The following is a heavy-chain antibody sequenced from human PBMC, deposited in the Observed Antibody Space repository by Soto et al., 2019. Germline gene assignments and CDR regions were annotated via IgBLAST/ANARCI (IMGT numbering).Heavy chain of an antibody. D-gene: IGHD3-3*01. CDR1: GFTVSSNY. CDR3: ARDARITIFGVATNYYYGMDV. J-gene: IGHJ6*02. V-gene: IGHV3-53*01. Sequence: LRLSCAASGFTVSSNYMSWVRQAPGKGLEWVSVIYSGGSTYYADSVKGRFTISRDNSKNTLYLQMNSLRAEDTAVYYCARDARITIFGVATNYYYGMDVWGQGTTVTVSS. CDR2: IYSGGST.